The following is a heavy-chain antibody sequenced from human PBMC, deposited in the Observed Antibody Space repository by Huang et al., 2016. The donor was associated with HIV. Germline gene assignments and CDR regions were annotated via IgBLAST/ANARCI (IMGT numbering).Heavy chain of an antibody. CDR2: ISSSGGNI. D-gene: IGHD1-26*01. Sequence: VQLVESGGGLVRPGGSLRLSCAASGFSFDSYSMTWVRQGPGKTLEWLAEISSSGGNIYYADSVKGRLTISRDNARNSLFLQLSSLRVEDTAVYHCVRDAGGKNFWGQGTLVSVSS. CDR1: GFSFDSYS. CDR3: VRDAGGKNF. V-gene: IGHV3-48*01. J-gene: IGHJ4*02.